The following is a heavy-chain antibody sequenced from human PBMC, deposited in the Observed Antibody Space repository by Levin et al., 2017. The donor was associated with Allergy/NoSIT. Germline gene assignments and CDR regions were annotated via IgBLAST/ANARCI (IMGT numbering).Heavy chain of an antibody. Sequence: GESLKISCAASGFTFSSYGMHWVRQAPGKGLEWVAVISYDGSNKYYADSVKGRFTISRDNSKNTLYLQMNSLRAEDTAVYYCAKGVTVVTPGDYWGQGTLVTVSS. CDR3: AKGVTVVTPGDY. CDR2: ISYDGSNK. D-gene: IGHD4-23*01. V-gene: IGHV3-30*18. J-gene: IGHJ4*02. CDR1: GFTFSSYG.